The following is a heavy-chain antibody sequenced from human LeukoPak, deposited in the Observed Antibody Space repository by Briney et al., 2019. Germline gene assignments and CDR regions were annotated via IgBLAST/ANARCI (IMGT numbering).Heavy chain of an antibody. V-gene: IGHV3-23*01. CDR1: EFTFNHYA. D-gene: IGHD3-22*01. J-gene: IGHJ4*02. Sequence: GGSLRLSCAASEFTFNHYAMSWVRQAPGKGLEWVSSISGGGGSTYYADSVKGRFTISRDNSKNTLFLQMSSLTAGDTAVYCCAKSAYYDSSGFYREYYFDHWGQGTLVTVSS. CDR2: ISGGGGST. CDR3: AKSAYYDSSGFYREYYFDH.